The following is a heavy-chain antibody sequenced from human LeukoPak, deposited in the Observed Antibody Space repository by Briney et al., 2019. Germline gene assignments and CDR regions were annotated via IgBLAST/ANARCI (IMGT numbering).Heavy chain of an antibody. J-gene: IGHJ3*02. V-gene: IGHV3-21*01. D-gene: IGHD4-11*01. Sequence: PGGSLRLSCAASGFTFSSYWMHWVRQAPGKGLEWVSSISSSSIYIYYADSLKGRFTVSRDNAKNSLYLQMNSLRAEDTAVYYCARGSSNYGYTFDIWGQGTMVTVSS. CDR2: ISSSSIYI. CDR3: ARGSSNYGYTFDI. CDR1: GFTFSSYW.